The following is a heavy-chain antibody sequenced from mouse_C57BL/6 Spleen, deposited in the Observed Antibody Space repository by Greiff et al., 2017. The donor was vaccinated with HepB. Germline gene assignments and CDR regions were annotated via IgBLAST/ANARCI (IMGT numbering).Heavy chain of an antibody. D-gene: IGHD1-1*01. CDR1: GFNIKNTY. CDR3: ARELAFYYGSSYGYAMDY. V-gene: IGHV14-3*01. CDR2: IDPANGNT. Sequence: EVQLQQSVAELVRPGASVKLSCTASGFNIKNTYMHWVKQRPEQGLEWIGRIDPANGNTKYAPKFQGKATITADTSSNTAYLQLSSLTSEDTAIFYGARELAFYYGSSYGYAMDYWGQGTSVTVSS. J-gene: IGHJ4*01.